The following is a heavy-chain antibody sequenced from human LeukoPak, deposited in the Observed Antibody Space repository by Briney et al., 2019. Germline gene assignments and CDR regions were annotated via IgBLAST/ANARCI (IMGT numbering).Heavy chain of an antibody. D-gene: IGHD3-3*01. CDR3: AREMFWSGYFSNLHFDY. V-gene: IGHV3-21*01. J-gene: IGHJ4*02. CDR2: ISASGSYT. CDR1: EFTFSSYN. Sequence: PGGSLRLSCEVSEFTFSSYNMNWVRQAPGKGLEWVSSISASGSYTYYADSVKGRFSISRDNAKNSLYLQMNSLRAEDTAVYYCAREMFWSGYFSNLHFDYWGQGTLVTVSS.